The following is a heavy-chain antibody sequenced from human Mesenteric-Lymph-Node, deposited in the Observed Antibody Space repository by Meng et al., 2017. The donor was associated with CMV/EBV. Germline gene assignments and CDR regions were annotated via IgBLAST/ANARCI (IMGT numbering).Heavy chain of an antibody. D-gene: IGHD2-2*01. J-gene: IGHJ4*02. Sequence: GSSTNHNGWSWVRPPPGKGLEWIGDISQSGNTNYLPSLESRVTISLDRSRIHFSLKMSSVTAADTAVYYCATVACSTTSCYRGWFDYWGQGTLVTSPQ. CDR2: ISQSGNT. CDR1: GSSTNHNG. CDR3: ATVACSTTSCYRGWFDY. V-gene: IGHV4-4*02.